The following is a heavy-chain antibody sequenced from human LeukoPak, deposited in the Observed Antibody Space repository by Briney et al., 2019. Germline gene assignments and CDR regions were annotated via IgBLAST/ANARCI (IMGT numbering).Heavy chain of an antibody. CDR1: GGTFISYA. V-gene: IGHV1-69*13. CDR2: IIPIFGTA. Sequence: SVKVSCKASGGTFISYAISWVRQAPGQGLEWMGGIIPIFGTANYAQKFQGRVTITADESTSTAYMELSSLRSEDTAVYYCARSSQATVTLSPLDYWGQGTLVTVSS. J-gene: IGHJ4*02. D-gene: IGHD4-11*01. CDR3: ARSSQATVTLSPLDY.